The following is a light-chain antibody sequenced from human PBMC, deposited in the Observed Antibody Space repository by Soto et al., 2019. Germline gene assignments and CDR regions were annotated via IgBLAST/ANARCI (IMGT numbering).Light chain of an antibody. CDR1: SSDVGGYNY. J-gene: IGLJ1*01. CDR3: SSYTSSSTLL. Sequence: QSVLTQPSSVSGSPGQPITISCTGNSSDVGGYNYVSWYQQHPGKAPKLMIYDVSNRPSGVSNRFSGSKSGNTASLTISGLQAEDEADYYCSSYTSSSTLLFGTGTKVTVL. CDR2: DVS. V-gene: IGLV2-14*01.